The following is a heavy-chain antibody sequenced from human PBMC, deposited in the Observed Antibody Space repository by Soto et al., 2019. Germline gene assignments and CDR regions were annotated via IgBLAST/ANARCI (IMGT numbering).Heavy chain of an antibody. CDR2: ISAYNANT. CDR1: GYTFTNYG. Sequence: QVQLVQSGAEVKKPGASVKVSCKASGYTFTNYGISWVRQAPGQGLAWMGWISAYNANTDYAQRFQGRVTMTTDTFTSTAYMELRSLRSDDTAVYYCAGDRSSSDYWGQGTLVTVSS. D-gene: IGHD6-6*01. V-gene: IGHV1-18*01. CDR3: AGDRSSSDY. J-gene: IGHJ4*02.